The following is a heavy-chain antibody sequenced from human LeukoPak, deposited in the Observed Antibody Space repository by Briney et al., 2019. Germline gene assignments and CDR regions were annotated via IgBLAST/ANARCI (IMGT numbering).Heavy chain of an antibody. V-gene: IGHV3-11*04. D-gene: IGHD5-18*01. J-gene: IGHJ4*02. CDR3: ARGSGYSYYFDY. Sequence: GGSLRLSCAASGFTFSDYYMNWIRQAPGKGLEWVSYISSSGSPIYYADSVKGLFTISRDNAKNSLYLQMNSLRAEDTAVYYCARGSGYSYYFDYWGQGTLVTVSS. CDR2: ISSSGSPI. CDR1: GFTFSDYY.